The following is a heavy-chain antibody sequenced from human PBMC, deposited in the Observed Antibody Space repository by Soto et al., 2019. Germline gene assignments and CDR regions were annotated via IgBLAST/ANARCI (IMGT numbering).Heavy chain of an antibody. CDR3: ARGYRGPRDYYGMDV. CDR1: GGSFSGYY. V-gene: IGHV4-34*01. D-gene: IGHD3-10*01. J-gene: IGHJ6*02. Sequence: PSETLSLTCAVYGGSFSGYYWSWIRQPPGKGLEWIGEINHSGSTNYNPSLKSRVTLSVDTSKNQFSLKLSSVTAADTAVYYCARGYRGPRDYYGMDVWGQGTTVTVSS. CDR2: INHSGST.